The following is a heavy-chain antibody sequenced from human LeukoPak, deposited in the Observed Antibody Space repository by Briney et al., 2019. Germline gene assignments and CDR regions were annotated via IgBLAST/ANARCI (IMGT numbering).Heavy chain of an antibody. J-gene: IGHJ4*02. CDR2: ISGSGGST. D-gene: IGHD3-10*01. Sequence: GGSLRLSCAASGFTVSSKYMSWVRQAPGKGLEWVSAISGSGGSTYYADSVKGRFTISRDNSKNTLYLQMNSLRAEDTAVYYCAKSPRYYYGSGSYSYYFDYWGQGTLVTVSS. CDR3: AKSPRYYYGSGSYSYYFDY. V-gene: IGHV3-23*01. CDR1: GFTVSSKY.